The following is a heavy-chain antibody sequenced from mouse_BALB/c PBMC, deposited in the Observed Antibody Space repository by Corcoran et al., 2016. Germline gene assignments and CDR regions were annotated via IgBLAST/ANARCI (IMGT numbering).Heavy chain of an antibody. Sequence: EVQLQQSGPELVKPGASVKMSCKASGYTFTSYVMHWVKQKPGQGLEWIGYINPYNDGTKYTAKFKGKATLTSDKSSSTAYLELSSLTSEDSAVYYGARGDYAMDDGGQGTSVTVSS. CDR2: INPYNDGT. J-gene: IGHJ4*01. CDR1: GYTFTSYV. V-gene: IGHV1S136*01. CDR3: ARGDYAMDD.